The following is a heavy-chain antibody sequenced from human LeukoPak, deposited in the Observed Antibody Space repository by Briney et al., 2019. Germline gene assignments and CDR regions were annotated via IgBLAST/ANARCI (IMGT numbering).Heavy chain of an antibody. J-gene: IGHJ4*02. V-gene: IGHV3-9*01. Sequence: GGSLTLTCAASGFTFDDYAMHWVRQAPGKGLEWVSGISWNSGSIGYADSVKDRLTISRDNAKNSLYLQMNSLRAEDTALYYCAKGASSGWSPYFDYWGQGTLVTVSS. CDR3: AKGASSGWSPYFDY. CDR2: ISWNSGSI. CDR1: GFTFDDYA. D-gene: IGHD6-19*01.